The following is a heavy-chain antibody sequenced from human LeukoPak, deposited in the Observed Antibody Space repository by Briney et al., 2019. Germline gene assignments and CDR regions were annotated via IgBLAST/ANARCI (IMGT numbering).Heavy chain of an antibody. V-gene: IGHV1-69*13. D-gene: IGHD2-15*01. CDR2: IIPIFGTA. J-gene: IGHJ4*02. Sequence: ASVKVSCKASGGTFSSYAISWVRQAPGQGLEWMGGIIPIFGTANYAQKFQGRVTITADESTSTAYMELSSLRSEDTAVYYCARGNYCSGGSCYFGSLENWGQGTLVTVSS. CDR3: ARGNYCSGGSCYFGSLEN. CDR1: GGTFSSYA.